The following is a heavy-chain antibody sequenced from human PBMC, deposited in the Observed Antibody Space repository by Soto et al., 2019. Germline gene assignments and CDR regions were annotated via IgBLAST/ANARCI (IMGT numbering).Heavy chain of an antibody. CDR2: IYPGDSET. CDR3: ARSPNFCSGGTCCVRRFDY. V-gene: IGHV5-51*01. Sequence: GESLKISCTGSGYTFTSYWIGWVRQMPGRGLEWMAIIYPGDSETRYSPSFQGQVTISADKSISTAYLQWNSLKASDTAMYYCARSPNFCSGGTCCVRRFDYWGPGTMVTVYS. CDR1: GYTFTSYW. D-gene: IGHD2-15*01. J-gene: IGHJ4*02.